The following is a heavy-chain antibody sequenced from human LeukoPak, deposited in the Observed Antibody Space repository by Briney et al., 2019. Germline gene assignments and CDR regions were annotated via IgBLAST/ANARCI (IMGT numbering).Heavy chain of an antibody. V-gene: IGHV2-5*02. Sequence: SGPTLVNPTQTLTLTCTFSGFSLTPIGVGVGWIRQPPGKALEWLALIYWDDDVRYSPSLKSRLTITKDTSKNQVVLTMTYMDPMDTATYFCAHTPFNDYGDAFDYWGQGTLVTVSS. CDR2: IYWDDDV. J-gene: IGHJ4*02. CDR3: AHTPFNDYGDAFDY. D-gene: IGHD4-17*01. CDR1: GFSLTPIGVG.